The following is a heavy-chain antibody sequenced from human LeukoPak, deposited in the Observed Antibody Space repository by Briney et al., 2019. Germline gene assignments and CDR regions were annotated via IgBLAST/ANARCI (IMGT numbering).Heavy chain of an antibody. D-gene: IGHD1-26*01. CDR3: ARDNDPPSGSCYY. V-gene: IGHV4-38-2*02. J-gene: IGHJ4*02. CDR1: GYSISSGYY. Sequence: SETLSLTCTVSGYSISSGYYWGWIRQPPGKGLEWIGSIYHSGSTYYNPSLKSRVTISVDTSKNQFSLKLSSVTAADTAVYYCARDNDPPSGSCYYWGQGTLVTVSS. CDR2: IYHSGST.